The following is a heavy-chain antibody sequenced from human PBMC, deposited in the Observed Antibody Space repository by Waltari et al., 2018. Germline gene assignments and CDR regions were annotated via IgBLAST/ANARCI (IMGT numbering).Heavy chain of an antibody. J-gene: IGHJ6*02. CDR2: INHSGST. D-gene: IGHD3-3*01. CDR1: GGSFSGYY. Sequence: VQLPQWGAGLLKPSATLSLTCAVHGGSFSGYYWSWIRQPPGKGLEWIGEINHSGSTNYNPSLKSRVTISVDTSKNQFSLKLSSVTAADTAVYYCARKYYDFWSGYSYGMDVWGQGTTVTVSS. CDR3: ARKYYDFWSGYSYGMDV. V-gene: IGHV4-34*01.